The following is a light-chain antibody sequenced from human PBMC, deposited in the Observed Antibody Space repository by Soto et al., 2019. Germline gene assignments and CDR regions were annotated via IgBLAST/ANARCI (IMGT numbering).Light chain of an antibody. CDR3: QVWDSSSDLEV. V-gene: IGLV3-21*04. CDR1: NIESKT. Sequence: SYELTQPPSVSVAPGETARITCGGNNIESKTVHWYQQKPGQAPVLVIFYDTDRPSGIPERFSGSNSGNTATLTISRVEAGDEADYYCQVWDSSSDLEVFGGGTKLTVL. J-gene: IGLJ2*01. CDR2: YDT.